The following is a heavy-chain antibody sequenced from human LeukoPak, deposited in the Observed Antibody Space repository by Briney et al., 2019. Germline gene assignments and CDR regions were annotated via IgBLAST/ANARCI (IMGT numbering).Heavy chain of an antibody. CDR3: ARVGKWLQSRSYYYYYMDV. J-gene: IGHJ6*03. Sequence: NPSETLSLTCAVYDGSFSGYYWSWIRQPPGKGLEWIGEINHRGSTNYNPSLKSRVTISVDTSKNQFSLKLSSVTAADTAVYYCARVGKWLQSRSYYYYYMDVWGKGTTVTVSS. D-gene: IGHD5-24*01. CDR2: INHRGST. CDR1: DGSFSGYY. V-gene: IGHV4-34*01.